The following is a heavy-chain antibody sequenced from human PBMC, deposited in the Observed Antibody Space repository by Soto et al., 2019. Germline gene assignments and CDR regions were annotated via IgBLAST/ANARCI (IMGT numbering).Heavy chain of an antibody. V-gene: IGHV3-64*02. CDR3: ARGGLYYYDSSGYSENYFDY. Sequence: GGSLRLSCAASGFTFSSYAMHWVRQAPGKGLEYVSAISSNGGSTYYADSVKGRFTISRDNSKNTLYLQMGSLRAEDMAVYYCARGGLYYYDSSGYSENYFDYWGQGTLVTVSS. D-gene: IGHD3-22*01. J-gene: IGHJ4*02. CDR2: ISSNGGST. CDR1: GFTFSSYA.